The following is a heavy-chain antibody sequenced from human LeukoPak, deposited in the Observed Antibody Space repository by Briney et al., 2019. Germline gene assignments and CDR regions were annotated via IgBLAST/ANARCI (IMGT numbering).Heavy chain of an antibody. CDR3: ARGAYSNYLSVDY. Sequence: SETLSLTCAISGGSIPSYYWGWIRQSPGQGLEWIGYLFYSGSTNYNPSLKSRITMSTDTSKNQFSLNVRSVTAADTAVYYCARGAYSNYLSVDYWGHGILVTVSS. CDR2: LFYSGST. CDR1: GGSIPSYY. J-gene: IGHJ4*01. D-gene: IGHD4-11*01. V-gene: IGHV4-59*01.